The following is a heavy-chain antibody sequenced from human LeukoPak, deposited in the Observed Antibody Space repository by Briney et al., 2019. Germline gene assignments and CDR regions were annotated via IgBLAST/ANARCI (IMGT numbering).Heavy chain of an antibody. CDR1: GFTFSSYS. CDR3: AKVPWGYCSGGSCRYWYFDL. CDR2: ISSSSSTI. V-gene: IGHV3-48*01. D-gene: IGHD2-15*01. J-gene: IGHJ2*01. Sequence: GGSLRLSCAASGFTFSSYSMNWVRQAPGKGLEWVSYISSSSSTIYYADSVKGRFTISRDNPKNTLYLQMNSLRAEDTAVYYCAKVPWGYCSGGSCRYWYFDLWGRGTLVTASS.